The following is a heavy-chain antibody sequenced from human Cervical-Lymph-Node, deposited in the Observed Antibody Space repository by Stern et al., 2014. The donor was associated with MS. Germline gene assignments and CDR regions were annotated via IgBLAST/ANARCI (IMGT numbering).Heavy chain of an antibody. CDR1: GFTFSSYG. D-gene: IGHD2-8*01. CDR2: IWYDGSNK. CDR3: ARDLGVLDY. J-gene: IGHJ4*02. Sequence: QVQLVESGGGVVQPGRSLRLSCAASGFTFSSYGMHWVRQAPGNGLEWVAVIWYDGSNKYYADSVKGRFTITRDNSKNTLYLQMNSLRAEDTAVYYCARDLGVLDYWGQGTLVTVSS. V-gene: IGHV3-33*01.